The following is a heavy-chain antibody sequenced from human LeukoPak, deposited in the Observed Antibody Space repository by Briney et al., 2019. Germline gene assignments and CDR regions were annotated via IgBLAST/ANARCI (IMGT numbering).Heavy chain of an antibody. CDR1: GGSISSSSYY. D-gene: IGHD6-13*01. CDR2: IYYSGST. Sequence: SETLSLTCTVSGGSISSSSYYWGWIRQPPGKGLEWIGSIYYSGSTYYNPSLKSRVTISVDTSKNQFSLKLSSVTAADTAVYYCARQGPYSSSWYYLDYFDYWGQGTLVTVSS. CDR3: ARQGPYSSSWYYLDYFDY. J-gene: IGHJ4*02. V-gene: IGHV4-39*01.